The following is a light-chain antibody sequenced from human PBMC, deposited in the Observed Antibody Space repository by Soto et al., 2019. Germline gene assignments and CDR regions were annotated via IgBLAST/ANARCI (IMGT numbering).Light chain of an antibody. Sequence: IVMTQSPATLSVSPGEGATLSCRATQTITNNLAWYQQKPGQAPRLLIYGASTRATGIPARFSGSGSGIDFTLTISSLQSEDFAVYYCQQRSDWPPFTFGQGTKVE. V-gene: IGKV3-15*01. CDR1: QTITNN. CDR2: GAS. J-gene: IGKJ2*01. CDR3: QQRSDWPPFT.